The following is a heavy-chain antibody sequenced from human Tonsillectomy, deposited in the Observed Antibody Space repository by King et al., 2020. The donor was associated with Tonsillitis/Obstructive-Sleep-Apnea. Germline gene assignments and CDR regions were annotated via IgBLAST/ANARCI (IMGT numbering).Heavy chain of an antibody. Sequence: VQLVESGGGLVKAGGSLRLSCAASGFTFSNAWMSWVRQAPGKGLEWVGRIKSKIDGGTTEYAAPVKGRFTISRDDSKNTLYLQINSLKTEDTAVYYCSADVKMALVLGDDDFVDVWGKGCAVTVSS. V-gene: IGHV3-15*01. CDR1: GFTFSNAW. CDR2: IKSKIDGGTT. J-gene: IGHJ6*04. D-gene: IGHD6-6*01. CDR3: SADVKMALVLGDDDFVDV.